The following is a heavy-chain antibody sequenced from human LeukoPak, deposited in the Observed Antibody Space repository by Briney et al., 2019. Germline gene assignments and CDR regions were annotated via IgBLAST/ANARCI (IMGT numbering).Heavy chain of an antibody. V-gene: IGHV1-46*01. Sequence: GASVKVSCKASGYILSDYYMHWVRQAPGQGLEWMGIINPSGGTTNYAQKFRGRVTMTRDMSTSTVYMELSSLRSEDTAVYYCARWLGDAFDIWGQGTMVTVSS. CDR3: ARWLGDAFDI. D-gene: IGHD3-22*01. CDR2: INPSGGTT. J-gene: IGHJ3*02. CDR1: GYILSDYY.